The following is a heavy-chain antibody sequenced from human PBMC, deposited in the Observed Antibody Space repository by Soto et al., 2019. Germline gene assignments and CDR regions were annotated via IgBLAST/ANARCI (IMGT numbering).Heavy chain of an antibody. CDR3: ARPKPELRADYYYGMDV. CDR2: IIPIFGTA. CDR1: GGTFSSYA. Sequence: ASVKVSCKASGGTFSSYAISWARQAPGQGLEWMGGIIPIFGTANYAQKFQGRVTITADKSTSTAYMELSSLRSEDTAVYYCARPKPELRADYYYGMDVWGQGTTVTVSS. J-gene: IGHJ6*02. D-gene: IGHD1-7*01. V-gene: IGHV1-69*06.